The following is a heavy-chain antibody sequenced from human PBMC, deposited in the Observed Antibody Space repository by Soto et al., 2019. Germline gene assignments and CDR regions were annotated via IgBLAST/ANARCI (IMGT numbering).Heavy chain of an antibody. D-gene: IGHD5-12*01. CDR1: GYSLSSSKW. CDR2: IYHSGAT. CDR3: ARDKSTMEGYNQFDP. V-gene: IGHV4-4*02. Sequence: SETLSLTCSVSGYSLSSSKWWCWVRQSPGRGLEWIGDIYHSGATNYNPSLKSRLTMSVDKSKNEFSMKLVSVTAADTAIYFCARDKSTMEGYNQFDPWGPGTLVTVSS. J-gene: IGHJ5*02.